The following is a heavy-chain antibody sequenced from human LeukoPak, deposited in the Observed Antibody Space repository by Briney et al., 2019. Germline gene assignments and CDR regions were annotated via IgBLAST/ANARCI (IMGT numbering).Heavy chain of an antibody. D-gene: IGHD3-22*01. CDR2: IYSGGST. CDR3: ARGKTYYYDSSGYYEDY. J-gene: IGHJ4*02. V-gene: IGHV3-53*01. Sequence: GGSLRLSCAASGFTVSSNYMSWVRQAPGKGLEWVSVIYSGGSTYYADSVKGRFTISRDNSKNTLYLQMNSLRAEDTAVYYCARGKTYYYDSSGYYEDYWGQGTLVTVSS. CDR1: GFTVSSNY.